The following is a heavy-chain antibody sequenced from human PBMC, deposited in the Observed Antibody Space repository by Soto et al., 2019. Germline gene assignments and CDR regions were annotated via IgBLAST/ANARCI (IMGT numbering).Heavy chain of an antibody. CDR1: GFTFRSYA. CDR3: ACLALAWLHYYYWLDA. D-gene: IGHD1-26*01. V-gene: IGHV3-33*01. CDR2: IWFDGSNK. Sequence: QTGGSLRLSCAASGFTFRSYAMHWVRQAPGKGLEWVAAIWFDGSNKYYADSVKGRFTISRDNSKNTLYLQMNSLRAEDTAVYYCACLALAWLHYYYWLDAWGQGTLVTVSS. J-gene: IGHJ5*01.